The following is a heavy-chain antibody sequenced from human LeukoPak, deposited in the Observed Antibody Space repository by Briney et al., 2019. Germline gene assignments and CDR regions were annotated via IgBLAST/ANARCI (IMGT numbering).Heavy chain of an antibody. Sequence: ASVKVSCKASGYTFSSYAISWVRQAPGQGLEWMGGIIPIFGTANYAQKFQGRVTITTDESTSTAYMELSSLRSEDTAVYYCARERPLLRDFWSGFDYWGQGTLVTVSS. CDR1: GYTFSSYA. CDR3: ARERPLLRDFWSGFDY. CDR2: IIPIFGTA. J-gene: IGHJ4*02. V-gene: IGHV1-69*05. D-gene: IGHD3-3*01.